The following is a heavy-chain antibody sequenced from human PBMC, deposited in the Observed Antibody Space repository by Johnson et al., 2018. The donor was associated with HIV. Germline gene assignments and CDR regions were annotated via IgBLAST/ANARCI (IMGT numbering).Heavy chain of an antibody. CDR3: ARGSGGIVGAQDI. J-gene: IGHJ3*02. D-gene: IGHD1-26*01. V-gene: IGHV3-66*02. CDR2: IYSGGTT. Sequence: VQLVESGGDLIQPGGSLRLSCAASGFTFGSYAMSWVRQAPGKGLKWVSGIYSGGTTYNADSVKGRFTISRDNSKNTLYLQMNSLRADDTAVYYCARGSGGIVGAQDIWGQGTMVTVSS. CDR1: GFTFGSYA.